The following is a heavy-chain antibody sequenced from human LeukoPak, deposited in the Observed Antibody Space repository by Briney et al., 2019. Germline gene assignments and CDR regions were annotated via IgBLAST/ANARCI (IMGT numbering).Heavy chain of an antibody. CDR2: INSDGSST. J-gene: IGHJ4*02. CDR1: GFTFSSYW. D-gene: IGHD1-26*01. V-gene: IGHV3-74*01. CDR3: AKDRLGAMMYFDF. Sequence: GSLRLSCAASGFTFSSYWMHWVRQAPGKGLVWVSRINSDGSSTSYADSVKGRFTISRDNAKNTLYLQMNSLRVEDTAVYYCAKDRLGAMMYFDFWGQGTLVTVSS.